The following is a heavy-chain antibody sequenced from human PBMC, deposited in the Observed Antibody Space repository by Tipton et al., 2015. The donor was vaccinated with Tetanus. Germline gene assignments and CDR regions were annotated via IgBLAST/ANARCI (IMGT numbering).Heavy chain of an antibody. J-gene: IGHJ4*02. D-gene: IGHD1-26*01. V-gene: IGHV4-31*03. CDR2: IYYSGST. CDR1: GGSISSGGYY. CDR3: ARGGSYHTPPGY. Sequence: TLSLTCTVSGGSISSGGYYWSWIRQYPGKGLEWIGYIYYSGSTYYNPSLKSRVTISVDTSKNQFSLKLSSVTAADTAVYYCARGGSYHTPPGYWGQGTLATVSS.